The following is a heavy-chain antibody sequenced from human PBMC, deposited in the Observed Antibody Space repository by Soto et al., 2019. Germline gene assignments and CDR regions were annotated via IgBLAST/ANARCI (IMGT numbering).Heavy chain of an antibody. J-gene: IGHJ4*02. CDR3: ARVGYYDYVWGSSRTSYFDY. D-gene: IGHD3-16*01. Sequence: SETLSLTCAVYGGSFSGYYWSWIRQPPGKGLEWIGEINHSGSTNYNPSLKSRVTISVDTSKNQFSLKLSSVTAADTAVYYCARVGYYDYVWGSSRTSYFDYWGQGTLVTVSS. V-gene: IGHV4-34*01. CDR2: INHSGST. CDR1: GGSFSGYY.